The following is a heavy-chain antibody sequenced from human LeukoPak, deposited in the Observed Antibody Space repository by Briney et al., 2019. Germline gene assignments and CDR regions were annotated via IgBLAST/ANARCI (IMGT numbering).Heavy chain of an antibody. CDR2: INHSGST. V-gene: IGHV4-34*01. CDR1: GGSFSGYY. Sequence: QSSETLSLTCAVYGGSFSGYYWSWIRQPPGKGLEWIGEINHSGSTNYNPSLKSRVTISVDTSKNQFSLKLSSVTAADTAVYYCARGLGDYWGQGTLVTVSS. CDR3: ARGLGDY. J-gene: IGHJ4*02. D-gene: IGHD3-16*01.